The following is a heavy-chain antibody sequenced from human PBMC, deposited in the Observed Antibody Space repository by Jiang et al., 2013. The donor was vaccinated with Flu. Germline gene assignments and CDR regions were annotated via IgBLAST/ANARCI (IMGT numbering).Heavy chain of an antibody. D-gene: IGHD3-3*01. Sequence: SQTLSLTCAISGDSVSSNSAAWNWIRQSPSRGLEWLGRTYYRSKWYNDYAVSVKSRITINPDTSKNQFSLQLNSVTPEDTAVYYCARTDITIFGVVPYNWFDPWGQGTLVTVSS. CDR1: GDSVSSNSAA. CDR2: TYYRSKWYN. CDR3: ARTDITIFGVVPYNWFDP. V-gene: IGHV6-1*01. J-gene: IGHJ5*02.